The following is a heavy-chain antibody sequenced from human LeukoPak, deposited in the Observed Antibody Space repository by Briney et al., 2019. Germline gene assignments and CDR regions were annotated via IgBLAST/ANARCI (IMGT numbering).Heavy chain of an antibody. V-gene: IGHV4-30-2*01. CDR3: VRHLPCFGCYYYYMDV. CDR1: GGSINSGGYY. D-gene: IGHD6-19*01. Sequence: SETLSLTCTVSGGSINSGGYYWSWIRQPPGKGLEWIGYIYQSGSTYYNPSLKSRVTISVDRSKNQFYLNLTSVTAADTAVYYCVRHLPCFGCYYYYMDVWGRGTTVTVSS. J-gene: IGHJ6*03. CDR2: IYQSGST.